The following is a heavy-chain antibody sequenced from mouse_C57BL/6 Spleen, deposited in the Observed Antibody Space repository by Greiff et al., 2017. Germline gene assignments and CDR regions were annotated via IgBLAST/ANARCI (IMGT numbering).Heavy chain of an antibody. V-gene: IGHV1-22*01. CDR1: GYTFTDYY. CDR3: ARAPYDGSSYGAMDY. J-gene: IGHJ4*01. D-gene: IGHD1-1*01. Sequence: EVQLQESGPELVKPGASVKMSCKASGYTFTDYYMHWVKQSHGKSLEWIGYINPNNGGTSYNQKFKGKATLTVNKSSSTAYMELRSLTSEDSAVYYCARAPYDGSSYGAMDYWGQGTSVTVAS. CDR2: INPNNGGT.